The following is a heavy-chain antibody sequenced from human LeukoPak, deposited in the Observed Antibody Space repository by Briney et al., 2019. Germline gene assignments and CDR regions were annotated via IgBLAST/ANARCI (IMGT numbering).Heavy chain of an antibody. J-gene: IGHJ6*02. CDR3: ARGFTSCYYYYGMDV. CDR1: GFTFSSYG. Sequence: PGRSLRLSCAASGFTFSSYGMHWVRQAPGKGLEWVAVIWYDGSNKYYADSVKGRFTISRDNSKNTLYLQMNSLRAEDTAVYYCARGFTSCYYYYGMDVWGQGTTVTVSS. CDR2: IWYDGSNK. V-gene: IGHV3-33*01.